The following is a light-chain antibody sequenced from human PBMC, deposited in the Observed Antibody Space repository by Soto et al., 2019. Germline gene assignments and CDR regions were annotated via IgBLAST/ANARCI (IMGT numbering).Light chain of an antibody. CDR1: QSISTW. CDR3: QQYNSYT. V-gene: IGKV1-5*01. CDR2: DAS. J-gene: IGKJ2*01. Sequence: DLQMTQSPSTLSASVGDRVTITCRASQSISTWLAWYQQKPGKAPNLLIYDASSLERGVPSRFSGSGSGTEFTLTISSLQPDDFATYYCQQYNSYTFGQGTKLAIK.